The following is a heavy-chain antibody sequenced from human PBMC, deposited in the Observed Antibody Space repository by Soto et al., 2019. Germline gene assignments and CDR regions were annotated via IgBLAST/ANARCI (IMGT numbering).Heavy chain of an antibody. CDR2: IWYDGSNK. CDR3: ARVLAGSGSHYYYGMDV. CDR1: GFTFSSYG. Sequence: GGSLRLSCAASGFTFSSYGMHWVRQAPGKGLEWVAVIWYDGSNKYYADSVKGRFTISRDNSKNTLYLKMNGLRAEDTAVYYCARVLAGSGSHYYYGMDVWGQGTTVTVSS. J-gene: IGHJ6*02. D-gene: IGHD3-10*01. V-gene: IGHV3-33*01.